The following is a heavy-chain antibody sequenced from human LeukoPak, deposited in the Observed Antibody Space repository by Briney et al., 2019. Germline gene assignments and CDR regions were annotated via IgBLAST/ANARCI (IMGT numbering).Heavy chain of an antibody. D-gene: IGHD6-19*01. J-gene: IGHJ4*02. CDR3: AGGSGWHSY. Sequence: SETLSLTCTVSGGSISSHYWSWIRQPPGKGLEWIGYIYYSGSTNYNPSLKSRVTISVDTSKNQFSLNLSSVTAADTAVYYCAGGSGWHSYWGQGTLVTVSS. V-gene: IGHV4-59*11. CDR2: IYYSGST. CDR1: GGSISSHY.